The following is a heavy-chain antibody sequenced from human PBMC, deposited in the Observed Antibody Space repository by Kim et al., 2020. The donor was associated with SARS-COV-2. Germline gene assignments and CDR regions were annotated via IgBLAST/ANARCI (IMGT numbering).Heavy chain of an antibody. J-gene: IGHJ5*02. CDR2: IIPILGIA. CDR3: ARAEIAVAGTWFDP. Sequence: SVKVSCRASGGTFSSYAISWVRQAPGQGLEWMGRIIPILGIANYAQKFQGRVTITADKSTSTAYMELSSLRSEDTAVYYCARAEIAVAGTWFDPWGQGTLVTVSS. CDR1: GGTFSSYA. D-gene: IGHD6-19*01. V-gene: IGHV1-69*04.